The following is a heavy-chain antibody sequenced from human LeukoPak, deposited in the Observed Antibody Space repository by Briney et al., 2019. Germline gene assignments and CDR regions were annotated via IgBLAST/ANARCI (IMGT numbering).Heavy chain of an antibody. CDR2: IYYSGST. J-gene: IGHJ3*02. CDR3: ARGGVDAFDI. V-gene: IGHV4-59*01. CDR1: GGSISSYY. D-gene: IGHD6-13*01. Sequence: SETLSLTCTVPGGSISSYYWSWIRQPPGKGLEWIGYIYYSGSTNYNPSLKSRVTISVDTSKNQFSLKLSSVTAADTAVYYCARGGVDAFDIWGQGTMVTVSS.